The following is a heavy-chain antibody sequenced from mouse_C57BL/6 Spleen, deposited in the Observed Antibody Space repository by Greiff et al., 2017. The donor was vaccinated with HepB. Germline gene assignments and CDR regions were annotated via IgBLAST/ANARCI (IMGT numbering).Heavy chain of an antibody. CDR3: ARELGGDYFDY. Sequence: VQLQQSGAELVRPGTSVKVSCKASGYAFTNYLIEWVKQRPGQGLEWIGVINPGSGDTNYNEKFKGKATLTADKSSSTAYMQRSILTSADSAVYISARELGGDYFDYWGQGTTLTVSS. D-gene: IGHD4-1*01. CDR1: GYAFTNYL. V-gene: IGHV1-54*01. J-gene: IGHJ2*01. CDR2: INPGSGDT.